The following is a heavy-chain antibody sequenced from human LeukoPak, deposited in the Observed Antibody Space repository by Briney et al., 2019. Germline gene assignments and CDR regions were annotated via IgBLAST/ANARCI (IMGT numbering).Heavy chain of an antibody. V-gene: IGHV3-64*01. CDR1: RLTFRSYA. D-gene: IGHD1-26*01. J-gene: IGHJ4*02. CDR3: ERGGATTLFDY. Sequence: GGALRLSRAPSRLTFRSYAMHWVRRAQWKGLDYVSAINTNGDKTYYGISVKGRFTISRDNSKNTLYLQMGSLSIEDMAVYYCERGGATTLFDYWGQGTLVTVSS. CDR2: INTNGDKT.